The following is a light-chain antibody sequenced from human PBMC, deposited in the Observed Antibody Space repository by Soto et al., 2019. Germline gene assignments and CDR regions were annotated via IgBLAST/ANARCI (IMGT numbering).Light chain of an antibody. CDR2: EVS. V-gene: IGLV2-14*01. CDR1: SSDVGRYNY. CDR3: QHSHWPPWT. J-gene: IGLJ3*02. Sequence: QSVLTQPASVSGSPGQSITISCSGTSSDVGRYNYVSWYQQHPGTAPKLMIYEVSNRPSGVSNRFSGSKSGDTASLTISGLQAEDEADYCQQHSHWPPWTFGQGTK.